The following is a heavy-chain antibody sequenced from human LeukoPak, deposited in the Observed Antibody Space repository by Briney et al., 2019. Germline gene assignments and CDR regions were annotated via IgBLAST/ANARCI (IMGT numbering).Heavy chain of an antibody. V-gene: IGHV1-2*02. CDR2: INPNSGGT. J-gene: IGHJ5*02. CDR1: GYTFTRYY. CDR3: ARLGYCSGGSCYKYALFDP. Sequence: ASVKVSCKASGYTFTRYYMHWVRQAPGQGLEWMGWINPNSGGTNYAQKFQGRVTMTRDTSISTAYMELSRLRSDDTAVYYCARLGYCSGGSCYKYALFDPWGQGTLVTVSS. D-gene: IGHD2-15*01.